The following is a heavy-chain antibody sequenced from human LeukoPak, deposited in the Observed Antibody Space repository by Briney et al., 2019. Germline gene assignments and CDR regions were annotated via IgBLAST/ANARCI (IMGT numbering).Heavy chain of an antibody. CDR1: GGSFSGYY. CDR3: AKSRGTGPWGY. Sequence: KSSETLSLTCAVYGGSFSGYYWSWIRQPPGKGLEWIGEINHSGSTNYNPSLKSRVTISVDTSKNQFSLKLSSVTAADTAVYYCAKSRGTGPWGYWGQGTLVTVSS. V-gene: IGHV4-34*01. CDR2: INHSGST. D-gene: IGHD7-27*01. J-gene: IGHJ4*02.